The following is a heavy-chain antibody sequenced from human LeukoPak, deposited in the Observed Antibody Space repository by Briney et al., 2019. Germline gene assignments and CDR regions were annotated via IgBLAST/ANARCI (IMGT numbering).Heavy chain of an antibody. CDR1: GGSISSSSYY. CDR3: ARLLDYVGNSVAFDI. Sequence: SETLSLTCTVSGGSISSSSYYWGWIRQPPGKGLEWIGSIYYSGSTYYNPSLKSRFTTSVDTSKNQFSLKLSSVTAADTAVYYCARLLDYVGNSVAFDIWGQGTMSPSLQ. J-gene: IGHJ3*02. CDR2: IYYSGST. V-gene: IGHV4-39*01. D-gene: IGHD4-23*01.